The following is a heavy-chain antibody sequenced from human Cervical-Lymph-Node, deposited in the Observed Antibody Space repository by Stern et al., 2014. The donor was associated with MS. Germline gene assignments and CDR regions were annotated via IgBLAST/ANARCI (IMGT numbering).Heavy chain of an antibody. CDR1: GFTFSNYG. D-gene: IGHD1-7*01. V-gene: IGHV3-33*01. Sequence: QVQLVQSGGGVVQPERSLRLSCAASGFTFSNYGMHWVRQAPGKGLEWLAVIWYDGNKKYYADSVKGRFTISRDNSKNTLFLQMSSLTAEDTALYYCARGNWNYEGMGYWGQGTLVTVSS. CDR3: ARGNWNYEGMGY. J-gene: IGHJ4*02. CDR2: IWYDGNKK.